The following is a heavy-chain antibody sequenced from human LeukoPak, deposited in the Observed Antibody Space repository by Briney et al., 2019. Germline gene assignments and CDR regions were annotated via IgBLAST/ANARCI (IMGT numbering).Heavy chain of an antibody. V-gene: IGHV3-7*03. CDR3: ARRGPESWRLGELSADY. CDR1: GFTFSSSW. CDR2: IKQDGTEE. D-gene: IGHD3-16*02. Sequence: GGSLRLSCVASGFTFSSSWMSWVRRAPGKGLEWVADIKQDGTEEYYVDSVRGRFSISKDNAKNSLYLQMNSLRAEDTAVYYCARRGPESWRLGELSADYWGQGTLVTVSS. J-gene: IGHJ4*02.